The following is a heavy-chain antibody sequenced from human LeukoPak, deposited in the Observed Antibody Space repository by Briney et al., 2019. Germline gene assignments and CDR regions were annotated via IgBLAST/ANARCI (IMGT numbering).Heavy chain of an antibody. D-gene: IGHD2-15*01. J-gene: IGHJ4*02. V-gene: IGHV3-23*01. CDR1: GFTFSSYA. CDR2: ISGSGGST. Sequence: GGSLRLSCAASGFTFSSYAMSWVRQAPGKGLEWVSAISGSGGSTYYADSVKGRFTISRDNSKNTLYLQMNSLRAGDTAVYYCAKDSSGYAGCSGGSCYPHAFDYWGQGTLVTVSS. CDR3: AKDSSGYAGCSGGSCYPHAFDY.